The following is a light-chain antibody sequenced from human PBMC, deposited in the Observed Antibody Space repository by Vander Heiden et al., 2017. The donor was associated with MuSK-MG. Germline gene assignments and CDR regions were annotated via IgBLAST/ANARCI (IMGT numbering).Light chain of an antibody. CDR1: QSVRSY. V-gene: IGKV3-11*01. CDR2: DVS. J-gene: IGKJ4*01. Sequence: EIVLTQSPATLSLSPGERATLSCRASQSVRSYLAWYQQKPGQAPRLLIYDVSSRATGVPARFSGSGSGTDFTLTISSLEPEDFAVYYCQQRSNWPLTFGGGTKLEMK. CDR3: QQRSNWPLT.